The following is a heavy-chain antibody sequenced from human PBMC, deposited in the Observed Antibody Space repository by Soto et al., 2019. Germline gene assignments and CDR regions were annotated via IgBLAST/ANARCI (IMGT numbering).Heavy chain of an antibody. J-gene: IGHJ4*02. D-gene: IGHD6-19*01. CDR1: GFTFSTYA. CDR2: VSHDGRNT. CDR3: AKGGRQWLVTSDFNY. V-gene: IGHV3-30*18. Sequence: GGSLSLSCAASGFTFSTYAMHWVRQAPGKGLEWVAVVSHDGRNTHYADSVKGRFTISRDSSKNTVSLEMTSLRAEDTAVYYCAKGGRQWLVTSDFNYWGQGALVTVSS.